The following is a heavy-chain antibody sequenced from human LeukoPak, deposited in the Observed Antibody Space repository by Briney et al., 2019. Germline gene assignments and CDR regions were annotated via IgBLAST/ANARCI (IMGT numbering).Heavy chain of an antibody. J-gene: IGHJ4*02. CDR1: GFTFSSYD. V-gene: IGHV3-13*01. Sequence: GGSLRLSCAASGFTFSSYDMHWVRQATGKGLEWVSAIGTAAEKKNPGPVKGRSPISKENGKNSLYLQMTRLRAGDTAVYYCARVGYNAFDIWGQGTLVTVSS. CDR3: ARVGYNAFDI. D-gene: IGHD3-10*01. CDR2: IGTAAEK.